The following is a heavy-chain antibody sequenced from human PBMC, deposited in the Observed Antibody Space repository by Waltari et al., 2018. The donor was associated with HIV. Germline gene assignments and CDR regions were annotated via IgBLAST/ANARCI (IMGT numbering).Heavy chain of an antibody. CDR3: ARDWRPGYSSSWYLDYYYYGMDV. CDR2: IYYSGST. CDR1: G. D-gene: IGHD6-13*01. V-gene: IGHV4-39*07. J-gene: IGHJ6*02. Sequence: QLQLQESGPGLVKPSETLSLTCTVSGWISQPPGKGLEWIGSIYYSGSTYYNPSLKSRVTISVDTSKNQFSLKLSSVTAADTAVYYCARDWRPGYSSSWYLDYYYYGMDVWGQGTTVTVSS.